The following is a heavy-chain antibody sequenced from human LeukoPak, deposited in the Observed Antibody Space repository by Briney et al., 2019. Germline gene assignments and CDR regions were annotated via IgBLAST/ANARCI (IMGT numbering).Heavy chain of an antibody. V-gene: IGHV4-59*08. CDR2: IYYSGST. J-gene: IGHJ5*02. Sequence: SETLSLTCTVSGGSISSYYWSWIRQPPGKGLEWIGNIYYSGSTNYNPSLKRRFTISVDTSKYQFSLKLSSVTAADKAVYYCARHHGSDSGYDYGSRLNPYNWFDPWGQGTLVSVSS. CDR3: ARHHGSDSGYDYGSRLNPYNWFDP. CDR1: GGSISSYY. D-gene: IGHD5-12*01.